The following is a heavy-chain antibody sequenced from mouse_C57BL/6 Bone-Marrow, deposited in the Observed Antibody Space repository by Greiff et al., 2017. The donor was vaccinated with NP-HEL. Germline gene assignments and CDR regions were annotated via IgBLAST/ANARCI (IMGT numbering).Heavy chain of an antibody. J-gene: IGHJ3*01. CDR3: AREEWLLPAY. D-gene: IGHD2-3*01. V-gene: IGHV1-82*01. Sequence: VQRVESGPELVKPGASVKISCKASGYAFSSSWMNWVKQRPGKGLEWIGRIYPGDGDTNYNGKFKGKATLTADKSSSTAYMQHSSLTSEDSAVYFCAREEWLLPAYWGQGTLVTVSA. CDR2: IYPGDGDT. CDR1: GYAFSSSW.